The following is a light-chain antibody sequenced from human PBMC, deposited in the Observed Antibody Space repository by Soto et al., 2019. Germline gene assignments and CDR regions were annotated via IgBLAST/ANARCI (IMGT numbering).Light chain of an antibody. V-gene: IGKV1-27*01. CDR1: QGISNY. J-gene: IGKJ4*01. CDR2: AAS. Sequence: DIQMTQSPPSLSASVGDRVTITCRASQGISNYLAWYQQKPGELPKLVIYAASILQTGVPSRFSGSGSGTDFSLTISSLQPEDFATYYCQQSYSNLALTFGGGTKVDIK. CDR3: QQSYSNLALT.